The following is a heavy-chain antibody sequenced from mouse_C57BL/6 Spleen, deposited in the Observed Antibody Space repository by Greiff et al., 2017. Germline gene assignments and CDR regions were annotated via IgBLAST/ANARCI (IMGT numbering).Heavy chain of an antibody. Sequence: EVKLEESGGGLVKPGGSLKLSCAASGFTFSDYGMHWVRQAPEKGLEWVAYISSGSSTIYYADTVKGRFTISRDNAKNTLFLQMTSLRSEDTAMYYCARHERGDAMDYWGQGTSVTVSS. CDR3: ARHERGDAMDY. CDR1: GFTFSDYG. J-gene: IGHJ4*01. CDR2: ISSGSSTI. V-gene: IGHV5-17*01.